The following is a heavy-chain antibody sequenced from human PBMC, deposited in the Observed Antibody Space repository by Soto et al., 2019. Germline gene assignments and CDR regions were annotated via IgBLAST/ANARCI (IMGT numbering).Heavy chain of an antibody. J-gene: IGHJ4*02. D-gene: IGHD4-17*01. V-gene: IGHV5-10-1*01. CDR2: IDPSDSYT. Sequence: GESLKISCKGSGYSFTSYWISWVRQMPGKGLEWMGRIDPSDSYTNYSPSFQGHVTISADKSISTAYLQWSSLKASDTAMYYCARLDYEGGLSSYYFDYWGQGTLVTVSS. CDR1: GYSFTSYW. CDR3: ARLDYEGGLSSYYFDY.